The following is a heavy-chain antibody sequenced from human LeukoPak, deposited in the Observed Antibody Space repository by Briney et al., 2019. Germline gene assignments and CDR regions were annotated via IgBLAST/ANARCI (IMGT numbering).Heavy chain of an antibody. CDR2: IKHSGST. CDR3: ERGLGGHNWFDP. V-gene: IGHV4-34*01. CDR1: GGSFSGYY. J-gene: IGHJ5*02. D-gene: IGHD3-16*01. Sequence: SETLSLTYAVYGGSFSGYYWSWIRQPPGKGLEWIGEIKHSGSTNYNPSLKSRVTISVDTSKNQFSLKLRSVTGADTAVYYCERGLGGHNWFDPWGQGTLVTVSS.